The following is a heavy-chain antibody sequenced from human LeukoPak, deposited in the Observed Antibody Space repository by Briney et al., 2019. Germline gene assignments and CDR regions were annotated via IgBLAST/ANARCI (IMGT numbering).Heavy chain of an antibody. CDR1: GFTFSSYA. V-gene: IGHV3-23*01. J-gene: IGHJ4*02. Sequence: GGSLRLSCAASGFTFSSYAMSWVRPAPGKGLEWVSAISGSGGSTYYADSVKGRFTISRDNSKNTLYLQMNSLRAEDTAVYYCAKGRGYSYGSLDYWGQGTLVTVSS. CDR2: ISGSGGST. D-gene: IGHD5-18*01. CDR3: AKGRGYSYGSLDY.